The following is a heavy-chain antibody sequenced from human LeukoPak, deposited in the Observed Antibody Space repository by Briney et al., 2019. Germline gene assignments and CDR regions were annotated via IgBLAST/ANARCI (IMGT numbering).Heavy chain of an antibody. V-gene: IGHV1-2*02. CDR3: AKEDSGSSIDY. CDR2: INPNSGGT. D-gene: IGHD1-26*01. Sequence: ASVKVSCKASGYTFTGYYMHWVRQAPGQGLEWMGWINPNSGGTHYAQKFQGRVTMTRDTSINTDYMELSRLRSDDTAVYYCAKEDSGSSIDYWGQGTLVTVSS. J-gene: IGHJ4*02. CDR1: GYTFTGYY.